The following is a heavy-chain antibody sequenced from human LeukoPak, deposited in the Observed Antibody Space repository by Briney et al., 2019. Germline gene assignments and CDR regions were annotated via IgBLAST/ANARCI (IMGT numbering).Heavy chain of an antibody. D-gene: IGHD1-1*01. CDR3: ARRLVATGTKVFDY. CDR1: GFTFSIYY. CDR2: IKPDGSEK. J-gene: IGHJ4*02. Sequence: GGSLSLSGEGSGFTFSIYYMNWARKAQGRGLEWWANIKPDGSEKYYVDSVKGRFTVSRDNAKNSLYLQMNSLRVEDTAVYYCARRLVATGTKVFDYWGQGTLVTVSS. V-gene: IGHV3-7*03.